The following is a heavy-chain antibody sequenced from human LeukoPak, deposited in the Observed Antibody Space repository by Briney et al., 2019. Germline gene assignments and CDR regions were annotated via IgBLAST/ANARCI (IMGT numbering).Heavy chain of an antibody. D-gene: IGHD3-10*01. CDR1: GFTFSSYG. CDR2: IRYDGSDK. J-gene: IGHJ4*02. CDR3: ANLPLVRGVILAVVY. V-gene: IGHV3-30*02. Sequence: GGSLRLSCAASGFTFSSYGMHWVRQAPGKGLEWVAFIRYDGSDKYYADSVKGRFTISRDNSKNTPYLQMNSLRAEDTAVYYCANLPLVRGVILAVVYWGQGTLVTVSS.